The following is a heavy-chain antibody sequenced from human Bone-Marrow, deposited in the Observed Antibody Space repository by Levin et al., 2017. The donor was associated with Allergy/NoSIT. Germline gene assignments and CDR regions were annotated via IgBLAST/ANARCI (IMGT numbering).Heavy chain of an antibody. V-gene: IGHV3-23*01. CDR2: ITFSGGST. CDR3: ADVHGSNWYGPQTY. J-gene: IGHJ4*02. Sequence: GGSLRLSCAASGFSFSSYAMSWGRQAPGKGLEWVSTITFSGGSTYYADSVKGRFTTSRDNSKNMLFLDMNSLRVDDTAIYYCADVHGSNWYGPQTYWGQGTPVTVSS. CDR1: GFSFSSYA. D-gene: IGHD6-13*01.